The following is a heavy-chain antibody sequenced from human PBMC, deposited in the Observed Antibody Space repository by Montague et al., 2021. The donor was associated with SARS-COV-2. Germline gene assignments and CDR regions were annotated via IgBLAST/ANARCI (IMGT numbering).Heavy chain of an antibody. CDR1: GFAFNNFA. J-gene: IGHJ4*02. D-gene: IGHD6-19*01. CDR2: ISRSDAHI. Sequence: SLRLSCAASGFAFNNFAMTWVRQAPGKGLEWVSSISRSDAHIFYADSVKGRFTISRDNAQNSLSLQMNSLRAEDTAVYYCASMLSGWYASDYWGQGTLVTVSS. CDR3: ASMLSGWYASDY. V-gene: IGHV3-21*06.